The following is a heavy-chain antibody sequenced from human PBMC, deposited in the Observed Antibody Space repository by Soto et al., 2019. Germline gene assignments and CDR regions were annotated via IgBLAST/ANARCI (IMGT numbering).Heavy chain of an antibody. CDR1: GFTFSSYG. J-gene: IGHJ3*02. V-gene: IGHV3-33*01. Sequence: QVQLVESGGGVVQPGRSLRLSCAASGFTFSSYGMHWVRQAPGKGLEWVAVIWYDGSNKYYADSVKGRFTISRDNSKNTLYLQMNSLRAEDTAVYYCARDNTPTYDFWSGYYGSKAFDIWGQGTMVTASS. CDR3: ARDNTPTYDFWSGYYGSKAFDI. D-gene: IGHD3-3*01. CDR2: IWYDGSNK.